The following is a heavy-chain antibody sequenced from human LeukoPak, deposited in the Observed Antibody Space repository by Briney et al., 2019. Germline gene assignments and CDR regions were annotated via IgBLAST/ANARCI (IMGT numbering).Heavy chain of an antibody. CDR1: GGTFSSYA. J-gene: IGHJ4*02. V-gene: IGHV1-69*04. D-gene: IGHD3-3*01. CDR3: ARGSGYLNFDY. CDR2: IIPILGIA. Sequence: GASVKLSCKASGGTFSSYAISWVRQAPGQGLEWMGRIIPILGIANYAQKFQGRVTITADKSTSTAYMELSSLRSEDTAVYYCARGSGYLNFDYWGQGTLVTVSS.